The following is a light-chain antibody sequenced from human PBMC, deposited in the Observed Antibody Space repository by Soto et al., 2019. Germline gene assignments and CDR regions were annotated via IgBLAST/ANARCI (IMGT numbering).Light chain of an antibody. V-gene: IGKV3-20*01. J-gene: IGKJ1*01. CDR1: QSISTS. CDR3: QQYGRSPWT. Sequence: ETVLTQSPASLSLSPGERATLSCRASQSISTSLAWYQQRPGQAPRLLIYGASNRATGIPDRFSGSGSGTDFTLTISRLEPEDFAVYYCQQYGRSPWTFGQGTKVDIK. CDR2: GAS.